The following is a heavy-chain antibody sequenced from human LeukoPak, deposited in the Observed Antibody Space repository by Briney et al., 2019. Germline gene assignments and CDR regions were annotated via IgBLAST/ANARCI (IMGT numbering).Heavy chain of an antibody. Sequence: GGSLRLSCAASGCTFSSYWMSWVRQAPGKGLEWVANIKEDGSEKYYVDSVEGRFTISRENAKNSLYLQMNSLRVEDTAVYYCARSSYCYDSSANYWGQGTMVTVSS. D-gene: IGHD3-22*01. CDR1: GCTFSSYW. CDR2: IKEDGSEK. CDR3: ARSSYCYDSSANY. J-gene: IGHJ4*02. V-gene: IGHV3-7*04.